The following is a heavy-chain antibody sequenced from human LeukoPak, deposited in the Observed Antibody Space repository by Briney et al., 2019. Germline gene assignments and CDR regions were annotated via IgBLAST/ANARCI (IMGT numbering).Heavy chain of an antibody. V-gene: IGHV3-23*01. CDR1: GFTFSSYA. CDR3: AKDRELTDPTGYFDY. J-gene: IGHJ4*02. CDR2: ISGSGGST. D-gene: IGHD1-26*01. Sequence: QAGGSLRLSCAASGFTFSSYAMSWVGQAPGKGLEWVSAISGSGGSTYYADSVKGRFTISRDNSKNTLYLQMNSLRAEDTAVYYCAKDRELTDPTGYFDYWGQGTLVTVSS.